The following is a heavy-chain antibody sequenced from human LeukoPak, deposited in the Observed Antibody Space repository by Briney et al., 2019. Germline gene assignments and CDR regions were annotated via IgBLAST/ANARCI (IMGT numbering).Heavy chain of an antibody. V-gene: IGHV4-39*01. J-gene: IGHJ5*02. Sequence: SETLSLTCTVSGGAISSSSYYWGWIRQSPGEGLEWIWSLYYNGRTYYNPSLKSRVTMSVDTSKNQFSLKLTSVTAADTATYYCTRNPPATHYDFWSGSYTGWFDPWGQGTLVTVSS. D-gene: IGHD3-3*01. CDR2: LYYNGRT. CDR3: TRNPPATHYDFWSGSYTGWFDP. CDR1: GGAISSSSYY.